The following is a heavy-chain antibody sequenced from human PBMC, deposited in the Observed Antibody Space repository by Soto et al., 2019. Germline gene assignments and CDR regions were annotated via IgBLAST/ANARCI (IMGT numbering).Heavy chain of an antibody. CDR2: ISVSGAST. D-gene: IGHD3-9*01. CDR3: AHFDWFIDY. Sequence: EVQLLESGGGLLQPGGSLRLSCAASGFTFSSYAMSWVGQAPGKGLEWVSAISVSGASTYYADSVKGRFTISRDNSKNTLYLQMNSLRAEDTAVYYCAHFDWFIDYWGQGTLVTVSS. CDR1: GFTFSSYA. V-gene: IGHV3-23*01. J-gene: IGHJ4*02.